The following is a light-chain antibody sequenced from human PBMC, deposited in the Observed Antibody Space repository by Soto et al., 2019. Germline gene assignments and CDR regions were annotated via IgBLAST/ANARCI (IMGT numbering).Light chain of an antibody. CDR3: EQYGSSPRYT. CDR1: QSISNNY. J-gene: IGKJ2*01. CDR2: GAS. V-gene: IGKV3-20*01. Sequence: EVVLTQSPSTLSLSPGERATLSCRASQSISNNYLAWYQHRPGQAPRLLIYGASKRATGIPDRFSGSGSGTVFTLTISGLEPEDFAVYYCEQYGSSPRYTFGQGIKLEI.